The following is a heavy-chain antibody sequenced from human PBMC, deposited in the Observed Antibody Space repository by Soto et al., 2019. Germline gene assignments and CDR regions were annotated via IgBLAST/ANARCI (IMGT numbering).Heavy chain of an antibody. CDR1: GGSISSGGYY. CDR3: ARDRTISDGEHYYDMDV. Sequence: QVQLQESGPGLVKPSQTLSLTCTVSGGSISSGGYYWSWIRQHPGKGLEWIGYIYYSGSTYYNPSLTRRGTISVDASTTKYSLTLSSVTAADTAVYYCARDRTISDGEHYYDMDVWGQGTTVTVSS. J-gene: IGHJ6*02. CDR2: IYYSGST. V-gene: IGHV4-31*03.